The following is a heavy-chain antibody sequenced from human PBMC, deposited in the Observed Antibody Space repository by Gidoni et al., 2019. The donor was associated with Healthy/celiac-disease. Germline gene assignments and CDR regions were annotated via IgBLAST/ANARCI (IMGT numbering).Heavy chain of an antibody. CDR3: ARGFRSSWLVIAARFDY. V-gene: IGHV4-34*01. D-gene: IGHD6-19*01. CDR2: INHSGST. CDR1: GGSFSGYY. J-gene: IGHJ4*02. Sequence: QVQLQQWGAGLLKPSETLSLTCAVYGGSFSGYYWSWIRQPPGKGLEWIGEINHSGSTNYNPSLKSRVTISVDTSKNQFSLKLSSVTAADTAVYYCARGFRSSWLVIAARFDYWGQGTLVTVSS.